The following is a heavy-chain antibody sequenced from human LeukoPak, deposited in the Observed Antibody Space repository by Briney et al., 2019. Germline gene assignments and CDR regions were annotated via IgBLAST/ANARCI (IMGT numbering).Heavy chain of an antibody. CDR3: ARDWRAIVVVPAAPFFDY. D-gene: IGHD2-2*01. CDR2: ISSSSSYI. Sequence: GGSLRLSCAASGFTFSSYWMSWVRQAPGKGLEWVSSISSSSSYIYYADSVKGRFTISRDNAKNSLYLQMNSLRAEDTAVYYCARDWRAIVVVPAAPFFDYWGQGTLVTVPS. J-gene: IGHJ4*02. CDR1: GFTFSSYW. V-gene: IGHV3-21*01.